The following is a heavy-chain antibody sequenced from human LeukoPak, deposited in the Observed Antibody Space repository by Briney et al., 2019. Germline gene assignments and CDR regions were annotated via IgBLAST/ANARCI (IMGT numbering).Heavy chain of an antibody. V-gene: IGHV3-30-3*01. CDR3: ARDKIGTMIVVVMYYFDY. CDR1: GFTFSSYA. CDR2: ISYDGSNK. Sequence: GGSLRFSCAASGFTFSSYAMHWVRQAPGKGLEWVAVISYDGSNKYYADSVKGRFTISRDNSKNTLYLQMNSLRAEDTAVYYCARDKIGTMIVVVMYYFDYWGQGTLVTVSS. D-gene: IGHD3-22*01. J-gene: IGHJ4*02.